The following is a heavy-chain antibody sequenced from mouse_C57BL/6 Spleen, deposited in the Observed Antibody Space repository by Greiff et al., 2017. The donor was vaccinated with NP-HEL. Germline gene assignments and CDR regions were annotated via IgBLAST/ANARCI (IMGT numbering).Heavy chain of an antibody. Sequence: VKLMESGPELVKPGASVKISCKASGYAFSSSWMNWVKQRPGKGLEWIGRIYPGDGDTNYNGKFKGKATLTADKSSSKAYMQLSSLTSEDSAVYFCASDLWFAYWGQGTLVTVSA. V-gene: IGHV1-82*01. CDR1: GYAFSSSW. CDR3: ASDLWFAY. CDR2: IYPGDGDT. J-gene: IGHJ3*01.